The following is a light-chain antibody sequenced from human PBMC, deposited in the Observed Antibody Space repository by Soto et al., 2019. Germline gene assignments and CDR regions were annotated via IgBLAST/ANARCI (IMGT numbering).Light chain of an antibody. CDR2: EGT. J-gene: IGLJ2*01. V-gene: IGLV2-23*01. Sequence: QSVLTQPASVSGSPGQSITISCTGTSSDVGSYNLVSWYQQHPGKAPKLIIYEGTKRPSGVSDRFSGSKSGNTASLTISGLQAEDETDYYCCSYAGSGTVVFGGGTKLTVL. CDR1: SSDVGSYNL. CDR3: CSYAGSGTVV.